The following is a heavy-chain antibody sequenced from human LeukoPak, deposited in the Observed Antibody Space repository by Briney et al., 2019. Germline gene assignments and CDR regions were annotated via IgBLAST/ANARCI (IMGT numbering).Heavy chain of an antibody. V-gene: IGHV4-59*01. J-gene: IGHJ4*02. D-gene: IGHD6-19*01. Sequence: LETLSLTCTVSGGSISSFYWSWIRQPPGKGLEWIGYIFYSGSTYYNPSLKSRVTISIDTSKNQFSLKLRSVTAADTAVYYCARVHSSGLYGVYFDYWGQGTLVTVSS. CDR3: ARVHSSGLYGVYFDY. CDR2: IFYSGST. CDR1: GGSISSFY.